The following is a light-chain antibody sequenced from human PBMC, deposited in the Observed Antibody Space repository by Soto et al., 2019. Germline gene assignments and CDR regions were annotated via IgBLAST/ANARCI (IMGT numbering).Light chain of an antibody. CDR3: NSYTSSSTYV. J-gene: IGLJ1*01. CDR1: SSDVGGFNY. Sequence: QSALTQPASVSGSPGQSITISCTGTSSDVGGFNYVSWYQLHPGKAPKLMIYDVTNRPSGVSYRFSGSKSGNTDSLTISGLQAEDEADYYCNSYTSSSTYVFGTGTKVTVL. CDR2: DVT. V-gene: IGLV2-14*03.